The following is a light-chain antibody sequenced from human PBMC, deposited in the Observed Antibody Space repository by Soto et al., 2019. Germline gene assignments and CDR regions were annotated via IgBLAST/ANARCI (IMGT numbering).Light chain of an antibody. J-gene: IGKJ4*01. V-gene: IGKV3-11*01. CDR2: DAS. Sequence: EIVLTQSPATLSLSPGERATLSCRASQSVSSYLAWYQQKPGQAPRLLIYDASNRATGIPARFSGSGSGTDVTLTISSLEPEDFAVYYCQQRSSSFGGGTKVEIK. CDR3: QQRSSS. CDR1: QSVSSY.